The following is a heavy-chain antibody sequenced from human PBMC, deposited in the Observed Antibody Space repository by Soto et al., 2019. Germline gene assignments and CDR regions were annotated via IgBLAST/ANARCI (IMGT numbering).Heavy chain of an antibody. D-gene: IGHD6-13*01. CDR1: GFTFSSYA. Sequence: HPGGSLRLSCAASGFTFSSYAMSWVRQAPGKGLEWVSAISGSGGSTYYADSVKGRFTISRDNSKNTLYLQMNSLRAEDTAVYYCANQYSSSWYTADYGMDVWGQGTTVTVSS. V-gene: IGHV3-23*01. J-gene: IGHJ6*02. CDR2: ISGSGGST. CDR3: ANQYSSSWYTADYGMDV.